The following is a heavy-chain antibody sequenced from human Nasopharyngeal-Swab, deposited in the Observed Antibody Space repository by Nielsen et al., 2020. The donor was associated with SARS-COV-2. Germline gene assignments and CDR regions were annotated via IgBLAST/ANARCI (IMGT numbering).Heavy chain of an antibody. CDR2: ISYDGSNK. J-gene: IGHJ6*03. D-gene: IGHD2-2*01. CDR3: ARGRYCSTTSCYAAYYYHYVDV. Sequence: GGSLRLSCADSGFTFSSYAVHWVRQAPGKGLEWVAVISYDGSNKYYADSVKGRFTISRDNSKNTLYLQMDSLRAEDTAVYYCARGRYCSTTSCYAAYYYHYVDVWDKGTMVTVSS. V-gene: IGHV3-30-3*01. CDR1: GFTFSSYA.